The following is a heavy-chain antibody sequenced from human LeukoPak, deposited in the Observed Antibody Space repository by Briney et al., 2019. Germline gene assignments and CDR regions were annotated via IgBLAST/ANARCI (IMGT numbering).Heavy chain of an antibody. CDR3: ARRIISGYTDY. CDR2: IYHSGST. Sequence: SETLSLTCAVSGGSISSNNWWSWVRHPPGRRLEWIGEIYHSGSTTYNPSLKSRVTISVDKAKNQFSLKLTSVTAADTAVYFCARRIISGYTDYWGQGTLVTVSS. D-gene: IGHD3-22*01. CDR1: GGSISSNNW. J-gene: IGHJ4*02. V-gene: IGHV4-4*02.